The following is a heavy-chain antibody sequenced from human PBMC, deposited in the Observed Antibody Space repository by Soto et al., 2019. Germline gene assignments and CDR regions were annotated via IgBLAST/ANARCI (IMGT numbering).Heavy chain of an antibody. CDR1: GGSISTGGYY. V-gene: IGHV4-31*03. CDR3: ARDPAP. CDR2: IYNSATT. J-gene: IGHJ5*02. Sequence: QVQLQESGPGLVKPSQTLSLTCTVSGGSISTGGYYWSWIRQHPGKGLEWIGYIYNSATTYYNPSLKSRXXXXXXXXXXXXXXXXSSVTVADTAVYYCARDPAPWGQGALVTVSS.